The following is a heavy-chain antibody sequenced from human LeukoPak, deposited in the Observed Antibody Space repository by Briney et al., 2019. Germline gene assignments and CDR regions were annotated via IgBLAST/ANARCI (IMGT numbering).Heavy chain of an antibody. CDR3: ARDTIFGVVTEEDSPFDY. CDR2: INPNSGGT. J-gene: IGHJ4*02. CDR1: GYTFTGYY. Sequence: ASVKVSCKASGYTFTGYYMHWVRQAPGQGLEWMGWINPNSGGTNYAQKFQGRVTMTRDTSISTAYMELSRLRSDDTAVYYCARDTIFGVVTEEDSPFDYWGQGTLVTVSS. D-gene: IGHD3-3*01. V-gene: IGHV1-2*02.